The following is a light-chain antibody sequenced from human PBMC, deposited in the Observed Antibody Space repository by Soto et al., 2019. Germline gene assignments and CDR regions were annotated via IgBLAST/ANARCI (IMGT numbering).Light chain of an antibody. CDR1: QSVSSN. V-gene: IGKV3-15*01. J-gene: IGKJ1*01. Sequence: EIVMTQSPATLSVSPGERATLSCSASQSVSSNFAWYQQKPGQAPRLIIYGASTRATGIPARFSGSGSGTEFTLTNSSLQSEDFAFYYCQQYNNWPPWTFGQGTKVEIK. CDR2: GAS. CDR3: QQYNNWPPWT.